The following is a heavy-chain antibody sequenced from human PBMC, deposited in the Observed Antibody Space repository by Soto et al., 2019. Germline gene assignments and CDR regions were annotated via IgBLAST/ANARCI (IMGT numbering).Heavy chain of an antibody. V-gene: IGHV1-69*02. CDR1: GGTFSSYT. J-gene: IGHJ4*02. CDR2: IIPILGIA. CDR3: ARGEGRGDY. Sequence: QVQLVQSGAEVKKPGSSVKVSCKASGGTFSSYTISWVRQAPGQGLEWMGRIIPILGIANYAQKFQGRLTNTADKSTSTAYMELGSPRSEDTGVYYCARGEGRGDYWGQGTLVSVSS. D-gene: IGHD3-10*01.